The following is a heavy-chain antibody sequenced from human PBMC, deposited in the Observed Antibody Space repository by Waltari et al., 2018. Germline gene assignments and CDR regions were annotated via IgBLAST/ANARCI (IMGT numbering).Heavy chain of an antibody. Sequence: QVQLVQSGAEVKKPGASVKVSCKASGYTFTSYAMHWVRQAPVQRLEWMGWINAGNCNTKYSQKFQGRVTITRDTSASTAYMELSSLRSEDTAVYYCASGPVVYWGYWGQGTLVTVSS. CDR2: INAGNCNT. V-gene: IGHV1-3*01. CDR3: ASGPVVYWGY. D-gene: IGHD2-8*02. J-gene: IGHJ4*02. CDR1: GYTFTSYA.